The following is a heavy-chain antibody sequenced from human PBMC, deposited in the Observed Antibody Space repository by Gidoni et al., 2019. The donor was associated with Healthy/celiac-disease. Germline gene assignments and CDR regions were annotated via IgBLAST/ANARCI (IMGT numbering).Heavy chain of an antibody. V-gene: IGHV3-30*18. Sequence: QVQLVESGGGVVQPGRSLRLSCAASGFTFSSYGMHWVRQAPGKGLEWVAVISYDGSNKYYADSVKGRFTISRDNSKNTLYLQMNSLRAEDTAVYYCAKDRYQLLLMYYFDYWGQGTLVTVSS. J-gene: IGHJ4*02. CDR1: GFTFSSYG. CDR3: AKDRYQLLLMYYFDY. CDR2: ISYDGSNK. D-gene: IGHD2-2*01.